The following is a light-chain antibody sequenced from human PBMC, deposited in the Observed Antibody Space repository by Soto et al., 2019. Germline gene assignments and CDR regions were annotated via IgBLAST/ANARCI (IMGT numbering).Light chain of an antibody. CDR2: DVS. CDR3: SSYASSSTIYV. V-gene: IGLV2-14*01. J-gene: IGLJ1*01. CDR1: SSDIGDYNY. Sequence: ALTQPASVSGSPGQSITISCTGTSSDIGDYNYVSWYQQRPGKAPKLMIYDVSNRPSGVSNRFSGSKSGTTASLTISGLQAEDEADYYCSSYASSSTIYVFGTGTKLTVL.